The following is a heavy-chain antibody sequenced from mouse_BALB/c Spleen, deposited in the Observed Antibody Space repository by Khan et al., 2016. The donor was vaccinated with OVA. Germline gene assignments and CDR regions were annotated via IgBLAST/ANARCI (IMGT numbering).Heavy chain of an antibody. V-gene: IGHV3-2*02. CDR1: GYSITTDYA. CDR2: ISYNGNT. Sequence: EVQLQESGPGLVKPSQSLSLTCTVTGYSITTDYAWNWIRQFPGNKLEWMGFISYNGNTNYNPSLKSRISITRDTSKNQFFLQLKSVTTEDTARYYCERVYGGEFDYWGQGTTLTVSS. J-gene: IGHJ2*01. CDR3: ERVYGGEFDY. D-gene: IGHD1-1*01.